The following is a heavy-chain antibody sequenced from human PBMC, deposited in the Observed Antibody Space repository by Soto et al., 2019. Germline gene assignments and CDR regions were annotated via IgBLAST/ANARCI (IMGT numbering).Heavy chain of an antibody. CDR1: CGSISSPGHY. J-gene: IGHJ2*01. CDR3: ARRYLFGDRERRLYF. V-gene: IGHV4-31*02. CDR2: IYYSGST. Sequence: SETLPHTRSVSCGSISSPGHYCSWIRQHPGKGLEWIAYIYYSGSTYYNPSPKSRVTISVDTSKNQFSLNLNSVTAADTAVYYCARRYLFGDRERRLYF. D-gene: IGHD3-10*02.